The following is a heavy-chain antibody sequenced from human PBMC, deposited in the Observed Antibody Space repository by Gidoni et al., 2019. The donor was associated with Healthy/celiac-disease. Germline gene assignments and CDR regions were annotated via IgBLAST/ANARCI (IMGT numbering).Heavy chain of an antibody. J-gene: IGHJ6*02. CDR2: INHSGST. D-gene: IGHD3-3*01. CDR3: ARGPFYFWSGYYYYYGMDV. CDR1: RGSFSGYY. Sequence: QVQLQQWGAGLLEPSETLSLTCAVYRGSFSGYYWSWIRQPPGKGLEWIGEINHSGSTNYNTSLKSRVTISVDTSKNQFSLKLSSVTAADTAVYYCARGPFYFWSGYYYYYGMDVWGQGTTVTVSS. V-gene: IGHV4-34*01.